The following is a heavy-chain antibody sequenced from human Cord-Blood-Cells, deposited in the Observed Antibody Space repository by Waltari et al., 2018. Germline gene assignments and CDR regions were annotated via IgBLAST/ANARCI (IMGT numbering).Heavy chain of an antibody. J-gene: IGHJ3*02. D-gene: IGHD2-2*01. CDR3: ARDIVVVPAAMYDAFDI. V-gene: IGHV1-3*01. CDR1: GYTFTSYA. CDR2: INAGNGNT. Sequence: QVQLVQSGAEVKKPGASVKVSCKASGYTFTSYAMHWVRQDPGQRLEWMGWINAGNGNTKYSQKFQGRVTITRDTSASTAYMELSSLRSEDTAVYYCARDIVVVPAAMYDAFDIWGQGTMVTVSS.